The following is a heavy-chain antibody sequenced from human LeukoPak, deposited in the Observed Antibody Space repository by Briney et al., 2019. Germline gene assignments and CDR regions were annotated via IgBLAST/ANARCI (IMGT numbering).Heavy chain of an antibody. Sequence: GRSLRLSCAASGFIFDDYAMYWVRQVPGKGLEWVSGINWNSGNIIYADAVKGRFIISRDNAKNSLYLQMNSLRTEDMALYYCAKGGSYGLDVTFGYWGQGILVTVSS. CDR1: GFIFDDYA. CDR2: INWNSGNI. D-gene: IGHD1-26*01. V-gene: IGHV3-9*03. CDR3: AKGGSYGLDVTFGY. J-gene: IGHJ4*02.